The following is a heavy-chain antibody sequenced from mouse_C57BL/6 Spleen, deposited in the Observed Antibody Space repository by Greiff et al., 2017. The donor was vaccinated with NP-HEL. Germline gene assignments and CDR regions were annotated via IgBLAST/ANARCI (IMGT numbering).Heavy chain of an antibody. CDR1: GYTFTDYE. CDR3: ADAMDY. Sequence: QVQLKESGAELVRPGASVTLSCKASGYTFTDYEMHWVKQTPVHGLEWIGAIDPETGGTAYNQKFKGKAILTADTSSSTAYMELRSLTSEDSAVYYCADAMDYWGQGTSVTVSS. CDR2: IDPETGGT. J-gene: IGHJ4*01. V-gene: IGHV1-15*01.